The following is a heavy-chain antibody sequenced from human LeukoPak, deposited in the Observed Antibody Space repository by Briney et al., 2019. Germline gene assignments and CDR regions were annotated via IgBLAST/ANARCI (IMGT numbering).Heavy chain of an antibody. V-gene: IGHV5-51*01. J-gene: IGHJ6*02. CDR2: IYPGDSDN. Sequence: GESLKISCKGSGYDFHRYWLGRVRPIPGKGAGWVGSIYPGDSDNRYSPSFQGQVTISADQSISTAYLQWSSLKASDTAMYCCARHDCSSTSCDHSRMDVWGQGTTVTVPS. CDR1: GYDFHRYW. CDR3: ARHDCSSTSCDHSRMDV. D-gene: IGHD2-2*01.